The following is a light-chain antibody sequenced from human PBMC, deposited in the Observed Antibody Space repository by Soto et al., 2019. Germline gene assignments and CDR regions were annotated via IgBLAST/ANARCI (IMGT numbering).Light chain of an antibody. CDR3: AAWDDRMSGRV. CDR2: SDN. CDR1: TANIGKNY. Sequence: QSVLTQSPSTSGTPGQRVIISCSGNTANIGKNYVYWYQQFPGTAPKLLIYSDNQRPSWVPDRFSVSKSDTSASLAISGLRSEDEAVYYCAAWDDRMSGRVFGGGTKLTVL. J-gene: IGLJ3*02. V-gene: IGLV1-47*02.